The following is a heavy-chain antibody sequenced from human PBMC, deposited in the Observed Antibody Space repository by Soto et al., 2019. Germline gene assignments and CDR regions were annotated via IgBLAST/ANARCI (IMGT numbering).Heavy chain of an antibody. CDR2: ISAYNHNT. V-gene: IGHV1-18*01. D-gene: IGHD1-1*01. CDR1: GYIFSNYG. J-gene: IGHJ6*02. CDR3: ARMAEHSGHSVYFYGMDG. Sequence: ASVKVSCKASGYIFSNYGITWVRQAPGQGLEWLGWISAYNHNTDSAQRLQGRVTFTTDTSTSTAYMELSRLRSDDTAVYYCARMAEHSGHSVYFYGMDGWGQVTTVTVSS.